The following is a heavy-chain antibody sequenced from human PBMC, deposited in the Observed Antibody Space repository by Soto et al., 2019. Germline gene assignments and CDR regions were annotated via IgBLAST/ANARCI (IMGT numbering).Heavy chain of an antibody. CDR1: GGSISSDGSY. CDR2: IYYSGST. Sequence: QVQLQESGPGLVKPSQTLSLTCTVSGGSISSDGSYWSWIRQHPGKGLEWNGYIYYSGSTYYNPSLRSRVTMSVDTYKNQFSLKLSSVTAADTAVYYCVSQYNWFYPWGQGTLVTVSS. J-gene: IGHJ5*02. V-gene: IGHV4-31*03. CDR3: VSQYNWFYP.